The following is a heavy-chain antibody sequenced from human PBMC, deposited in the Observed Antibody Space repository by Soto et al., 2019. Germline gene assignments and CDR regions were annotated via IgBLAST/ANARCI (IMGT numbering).Heavy chain of an antibody. V-gene: IGHV3-9*01. Sequence: LRLSCGGSGFSFDDYTMHWVRQAPGKGPEWVASLSWNSGFSGYADSVKGRFTISRDNAQSSVHLQMNNLRTEDTALYYCAKGRGTIVVTDAYDIWGQGTMVTVSS. J-gene: IGHJ3*02. CDR3: AKGRGTIVVTDAYDI. CDR2: LSWNSGFS. CDR1: GFSFDDYT. D-gene: IGHD3-22*01.